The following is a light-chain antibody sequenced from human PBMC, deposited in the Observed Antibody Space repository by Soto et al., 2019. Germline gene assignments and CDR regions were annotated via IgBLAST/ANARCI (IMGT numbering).Light chain of an antibody. CDR3: QQYNNWPLT. Sequence: EIVMTQSPATLSVSPGKRATLSCRASQSVSSNLAWYQQKPGQAPRLLIYGASTRATGIPARFSGSGSGTEFTLNISSLQSEDFAVYYCQQYNNWPLTFGQGTKVEIK. CDR2: GAS. J-gene: IGKJ1*01. CDR1: QSVSSN. V-gene: IGKV3-15*01.